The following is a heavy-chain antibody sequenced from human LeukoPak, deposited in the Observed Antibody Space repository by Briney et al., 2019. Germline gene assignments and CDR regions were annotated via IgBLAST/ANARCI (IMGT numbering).Heavy chain of an antibody. CDR3: ARDSIRQNLFYLDY. Sequence: PGGSLRLSCAASGFTFSSYDMHCLQYDGSNKYYADSVKGRFTISRDNSKNTLNLQMNSLRTDDAAVYYCARDSIRQNLFYLDYWGQGTLVTVSS. CDR2: LQYDGSNK. V-gene: IGHV3-30*02. CDR1: GFTFSSYD. D-gene: IGHD2-2*02. J-gene: IGHJ4*02.